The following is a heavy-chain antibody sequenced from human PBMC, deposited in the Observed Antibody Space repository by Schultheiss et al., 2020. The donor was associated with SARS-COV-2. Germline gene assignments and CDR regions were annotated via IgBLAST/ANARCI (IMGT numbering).Heavy chain of an antibody. V-gene: IGHV1-8*02. J-gene: IGHJ4*02. CDR2: MNPNSGNT. Sequence: ASVKVSCKASGYTFTSYGISWVRQAPGQGLEWMGWMNPNSGNTGYAQKFQGRVTMTRNTSISTAYMELSSLRSEDTAVYYCARVRSIRSSGWYPVLYWGQGTLVTVSS. CDR3: ARVRSIRSSGWYPVLY. CDR1: GYTFTSYG. D-gene: IGHD6-19*01.